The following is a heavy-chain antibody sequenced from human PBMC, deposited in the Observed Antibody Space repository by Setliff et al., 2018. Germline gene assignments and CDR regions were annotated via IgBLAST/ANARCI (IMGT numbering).Heavy chain of an antibody. CDR1: GGSISSYY. CDR2: IGHTGSI. Sequence: SETLSLTCTVSGGSISSYYWGWIRQPPGKGLEWVGNIGHTGSINYNPSLKSRLTISRDTSKNQVSLKLNSVTATDTAVYYCARDLGHGGDSDYWGQGILVNVSS. J-gene: IGHJ4*02. CDR3: ARDLGHGGDSDY. D-gene: IGHD2-21*02. V-gene: IGHV4-59*12.